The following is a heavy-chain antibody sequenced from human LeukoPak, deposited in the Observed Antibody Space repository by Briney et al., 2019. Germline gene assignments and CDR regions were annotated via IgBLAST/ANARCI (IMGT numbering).Heavy chain of an antibody. CDR2: ISSDGSGK. CDR3: GRVRPGDADY. V-gene: IGHV3-7*01. D-gene: IGHD1-26*01. J-gene: IGHJ4*02. Sequence: AGGSLRLSCAASGFTFSTYWMTWVRQAPGKGLEWVASISSDGSGKYYMDSVKGRFTTSRDNAKNSLFLQMNSLRAEDTAVHYCGRVRPGDADYWGQGTLVTVSS. CDR1: GFTFSTYW.